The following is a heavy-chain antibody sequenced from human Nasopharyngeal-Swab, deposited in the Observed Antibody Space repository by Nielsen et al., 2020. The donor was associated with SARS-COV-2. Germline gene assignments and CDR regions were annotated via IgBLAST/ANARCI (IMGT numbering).Heavy chain of an antibody. CDR3: ARARITMIVVVSAFDI. V-gene: IGHV4-34*01. CDR2: INHSGST. J-gene: IGHJ3*02. CDR1: GGSFSGYY. D-gene: IGHD3-22*01. Sequence: SEILSLTCAVYGGSFSGYYWSWIRQPPGKGLEWIGEINHSGSTNYNPSLKSRVTISVDTSKNQFSLKLSSVTAADTAVYYCARARITMIVVVSAFDIWGQGTMVTVSS.